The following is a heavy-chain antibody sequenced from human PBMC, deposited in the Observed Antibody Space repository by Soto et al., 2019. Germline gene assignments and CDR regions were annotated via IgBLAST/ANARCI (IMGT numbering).Heavy chain of an antibody. Sequence: SETLSLTCAMYGASLGGFDWTWLRQAPGKGLEWIGELIHGGSTNYNPSLKSRVSFSLDTSKNQFSLHLMSVTAADTAVYYCARSPLGYDYVRQTWREVGDSFDIWGRGTMVTVSS. V-gene: IGHV4-34*12. CDR2: LIHGGST. CDR3: ARSPLGYDYVRQTWREVGDSFDI. J-gene: IGHJ3*02. D-gene: IGHD3-16*01. CDR1: GASLGGFD.